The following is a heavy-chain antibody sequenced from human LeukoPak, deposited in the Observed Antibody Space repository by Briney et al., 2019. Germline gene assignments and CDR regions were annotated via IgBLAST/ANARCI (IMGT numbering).Heavy chain of an antibody. J-gene: IGHJ4*02. CDR3: AKGAKIIVVVPAAIDY. D-gene: IGHD2-2*02. CDR1: GFTFSDYY. V-gene: IGHV3-11*01. CDR2: ISSSGSTT. Sequence: KPGGSLRLSCAASGFTFSDYYMSWIRQAPGKGLEWVSYISSSGSTTYYADSVKGRFTISRDNSKNTLYLQMNSLRAEDTAVYYCAKGAKIIVVVPAAIDYWGQGTLVTVSS.